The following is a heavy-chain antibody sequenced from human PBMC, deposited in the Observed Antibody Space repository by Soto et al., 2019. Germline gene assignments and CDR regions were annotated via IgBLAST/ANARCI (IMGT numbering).Heavy chain of an antibody. J-gene: IGHJ4*02. CDR3: ARDRQGYSSSCSGDLDY. CDR1: GYAFTIDV. CDR2: ISAYNGNT. V-gene: IGHV1-18*01. Sequence: GVSVKVSCKASGYAFTIDVVSWLIQAPGQGLEWMGWISAYNGNTNYAQKLQGRVTMTTDTSTSTAYMELRSLRSDDTAVYYCARDRQGYSSSCSGDLDYWAQGTLVTLSS. D-gene: IGHD6-6*01.